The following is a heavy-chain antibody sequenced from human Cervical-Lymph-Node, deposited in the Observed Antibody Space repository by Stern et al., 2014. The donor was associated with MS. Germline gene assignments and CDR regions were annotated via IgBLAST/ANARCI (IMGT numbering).Heavy chain of an antibody. J-gene: IGHJ3*02. CDR3: ARLSSDAFDI. CDR1: GGSISSGSSY. CDR2: IHYSGNT. V-gene: IGHV4-31*03. Sequence: QVQLVESGPGLVKPSQTLSLTCSVSGGSISSGSSYWSWIRHHPGKGLEWIAYIHYSGNTYYNSSLKSRVHLSADTSKNQFSLELSSVTAADTAVYYCARLSSDAFDIWGQGTLVTVSS.